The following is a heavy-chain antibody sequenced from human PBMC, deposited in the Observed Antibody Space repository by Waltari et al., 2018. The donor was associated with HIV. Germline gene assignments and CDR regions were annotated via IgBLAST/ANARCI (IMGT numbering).Heavy chain of an antibody. CDR1: GFAFHSDA. J-gene: IGHJ4*02. CDR2: HSGGGGST. CDR3: AKSPRAAPYYFDS. D-gene: IGHD6-13*01. V-gene: IGHV3-23*01. Sequence: EVHLLESGGVLVQPGGSLRLSCAAAGFAFHSDAMTWVRQTPGRGLEWVSGHSGGGGSTYYADSVKGRFTISRDSFNNTLYLHMTSLRAENTALYFCAKSPRAAPYYFDSWGQGTQVTVSS.